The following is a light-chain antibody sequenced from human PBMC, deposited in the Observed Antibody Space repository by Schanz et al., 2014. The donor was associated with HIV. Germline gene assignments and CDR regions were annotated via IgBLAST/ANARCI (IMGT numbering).Light chain of an antibody. CDR3: SSFAGSNIPWV. V-gene: IGLV1-40*01. CDR1: NSNIGAAYD. J-gene: IGLJ3*02. CDR2: GDN. Sequence: QSVLTQPPSVSGAPGQRVTISCTGSNSNIGAAYDVHWYQQLPGTAPRLLIYGDNSRPSGVPDRFSGSKSGSTASLTVSGLQPEDEADYYCSSFAGSNIPWVFGGGTKLTVL.